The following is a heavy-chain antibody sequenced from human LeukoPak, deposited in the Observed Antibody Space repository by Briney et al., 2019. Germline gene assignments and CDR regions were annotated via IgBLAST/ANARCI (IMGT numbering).Heavy chain of an antibody. Sequence: GGSLRLSCAASGFTFSDYYMSWVRQAPGKGLEWVSAISGSGGSTYYADSVKGRFTISRDNSKNTLYLQMNSLRAENTAVYYCAKLYYDFWSGYYESEYNWFDPWGQGTLVTVSS. CDR1: GFTFSDYY. CDR2: ISGSGGST. J-gene: IGHJ5*02. V-gene: IGHV3-23*01. CDR3: AKLYYDFWSGYYESEYNWFDP. D-gene: IGHD3-3*01.